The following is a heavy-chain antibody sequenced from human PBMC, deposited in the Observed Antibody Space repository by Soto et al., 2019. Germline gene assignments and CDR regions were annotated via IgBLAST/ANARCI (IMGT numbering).Heavy chain of an antibody. J-gene: IGHJ6*02. D-gene: IGHD2-2*01. V-gene: IGHV3-23*01. CDR3: AKRHCSSTRCREAYYSYGMDF. CDR1: GFTFSAYA. CDR2: ISGSGGTT. Sequence: GGSLRLSCVASGFTFSAYAMSWVRLAPGKGLQWVSAISGSGGTTYYIDSVKGRFTISRDNSKNTLFLEMSSLRAEDTAIYYCAKRHCSSTRCREAYYSYGMDFWGQGTTVTVSS.